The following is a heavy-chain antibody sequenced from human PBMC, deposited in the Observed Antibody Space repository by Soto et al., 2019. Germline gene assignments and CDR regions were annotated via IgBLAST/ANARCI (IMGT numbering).Heavy chain of an antibody. J-gene: IGHJ6*04. Sequence: SVKVSCKASGGTFSSYAISWVRQAPGQGLEWMGGIIPIFGTANYAQKFQGRVTITADESTSTAYMELSSLRSEDTAVYYCARSGGSSGWKLYYYYGRDVWGKGPTVPFPS. CDR2: IIPIFGTA. CDR3: ARSGGSSGWKLYYYYGRDV. D-gene: IGHD6-19*01. CDR1: GGTFSSYA. V-gene: IGHV1-69*13.